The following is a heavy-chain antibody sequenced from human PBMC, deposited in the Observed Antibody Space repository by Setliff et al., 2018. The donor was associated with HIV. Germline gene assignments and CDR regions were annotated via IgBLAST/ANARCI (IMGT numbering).Heavy chain of an antibody. CDR3: ARDRSHPPYYMDV. Sequence: SETLSLTCTVSGGSISSAAYYWSWIRQHPGKGLEWIGHIYYSGSTNYNPSLKSRVTISVDTSKNQFSLKLTSATAADTAVYYCARDRSHPPYYMDVWGKGTTVTVSS. CDR2: IYYSGST. J-gene: IGHJ6*03. CDR1: GGSISSAAYY. V-gene: IGHV4-31*03.